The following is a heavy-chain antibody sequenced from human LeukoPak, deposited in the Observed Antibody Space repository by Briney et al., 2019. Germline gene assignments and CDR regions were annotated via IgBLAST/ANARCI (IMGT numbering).Heavy chain of an antibody. J-gene: IGHJ4*02. V-gene: IGHV1-18*01. D-gene: IGHD3-10*01. CDR3: ARGVVRGDFDY. CDR2: ISAYTGNT. Sequence: GASVKVSCKASGYTFTGHGISWGRQAPGQGLEWMGWISAYTGNTNYAQKFQGRVTMTPDTFTNTAYMELTSLRSDDTAVYYCARGVVRGDFDYWGQGTLVTVSS. CDR1: GYTFTGHG.